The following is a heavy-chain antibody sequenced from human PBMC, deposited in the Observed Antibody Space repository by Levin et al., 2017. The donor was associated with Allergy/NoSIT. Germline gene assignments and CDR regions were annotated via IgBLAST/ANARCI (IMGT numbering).Heavy chain of an antibody. CDR3: ARGQRGLYGGNPGDY. CDR2: ISYDGSNK. D-gene: IGHD4-23*01. J-gene: IGHJ4*02. V-gene: IGHV3-30*04. CDR1: GFTFSSYA. Sequence: GGSLRLSCAASGFTFSSYAMHWVRQAPGKGLEWVAVISYDGSNKYYADSVKGRFTISRDNSKNTLYLQMNSLRAEDTAVYYCARGQRGLYGGNPGDYWGQGTLVTVSS.